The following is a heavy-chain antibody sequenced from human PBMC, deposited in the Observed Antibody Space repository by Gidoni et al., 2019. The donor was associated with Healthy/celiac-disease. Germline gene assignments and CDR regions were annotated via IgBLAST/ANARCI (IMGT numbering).Heavy chain of an antibody. Sequence: EVQLLESGGGLVQPGGSLRLSCAASGFTFSSYAMSWVRQAPGKGLGWVSASSGSGGSTYYADSVKGRFTISRDNSKNTLYLQMNSLRAEDTAVYYCAKFPEVTLTRIFDYWGQGTLVTVSS. CDR1: GFTFSSYA. CDR2: SSGSGGST. V-gene: IGHV3-23*01. J-gene: IGHJ4*02. CDR3: AKFPEVTLTRIFDY. D-gene: IGHD4-4*01.